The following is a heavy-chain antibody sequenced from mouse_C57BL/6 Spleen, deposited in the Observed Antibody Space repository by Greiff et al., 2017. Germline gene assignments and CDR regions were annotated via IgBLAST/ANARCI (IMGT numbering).Heavy chain of an antibody. Sequence: VQLQQSGPELVKPGASVKISCKASGYSFTGYYMNWVKQSPEKSLEWIGEINPSTGGTTYNQKFKAKATLTVDKSSSTAYMPLTSLTSEASAVYYCARSAPFDYWGQGTSLTVSS. V-gene: IGHV1-42*01. CDR3: ARSAPFDY. CDR2: INPSTGGT. CDR1: GYSFTGYY. J-gene: IGHJ2*02.